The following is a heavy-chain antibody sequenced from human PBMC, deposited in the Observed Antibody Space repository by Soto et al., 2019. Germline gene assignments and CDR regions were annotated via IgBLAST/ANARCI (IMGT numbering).Heavy chain of an antibody. D-gene: IGHD2-15*01. CDR1: GYTFTSYA. CDR3: ASSSYCSGGSCYRYYFDY. CDR2: INAGNGNT. J-gene: IGHJ4*02. Sequence: ASVKVSCKASGYTFTSYAMHWVRQAPGQRPEWMGWINAGNGNTKYSQKFQGRVTITRDTSASTAYMELSSLRSEDTAVYYCASSSYCSGGSCYRYYFDYWGQGTLVTVSS. V-gene: IGHV1-3*01.